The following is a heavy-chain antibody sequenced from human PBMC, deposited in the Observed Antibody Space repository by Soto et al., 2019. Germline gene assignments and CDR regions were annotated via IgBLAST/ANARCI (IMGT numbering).Heavy chain of an antibody. CDR2: ISSSSSTI. CDR3: ARGPNYGDYRLDY. J-gene: IGHJ4*02. D-gene: IGHD4-17*01. Sequence: GGSLRLSCAASGFTFSSYSMNWVRQAPGKGLEWVSYISSSSSTIYYADSVKGRFTISRDNAKNSLYLQMNSLRAEDTAVYYCARGPNYGDYRLDYWGQGTLVTVSS. V-gene: IGHV3-48*01. CDR1: GFTFSSYS.